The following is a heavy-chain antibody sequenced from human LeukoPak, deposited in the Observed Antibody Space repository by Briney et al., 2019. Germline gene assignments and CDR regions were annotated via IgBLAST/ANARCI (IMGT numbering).Heavy chain of an antibody. CDR3: AKEEVISWYRLDY. Sequence: GGSLRLSCAASGFTVSSYCMPWVRQAPGKGLEWVSGIYSGGTTNYADSVKGRFSISRDNSKNTVYLQMNSLRAEDTAVYYCAKEEVISWYRLDYWGQGTLVTVSS. CDR1: GFTVSSYC. CDR2: IYSGGTT. V-gene: IGHV3-53*01. J-gene: IGHJ4*02. D-gene: IGHD6-13*01.